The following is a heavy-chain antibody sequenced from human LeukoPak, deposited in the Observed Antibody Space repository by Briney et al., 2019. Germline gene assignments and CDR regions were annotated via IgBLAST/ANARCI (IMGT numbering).Heavy chain of an antibody. J-gene: IGHJ4*02. D-gene: IGHD2-8*01. CDR1: GFTVSKYA. V-gene: IGHV3-23*01. CDR2: ILESSGDT. CDR3: AKSPLNGDDKSFDY. Sequence: QPGGSLRPFWAASGFTVSKYAMNWVRQAPGKGLEWVSTILESSGDTYYEDSVKGRFTISRDISKNTVYLQMISLRVEDTAVYFCAKSPLNGDDKSFDYWGQGTLVTVSS.